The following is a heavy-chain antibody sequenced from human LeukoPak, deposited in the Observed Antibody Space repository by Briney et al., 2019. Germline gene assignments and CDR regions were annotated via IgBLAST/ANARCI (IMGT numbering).Heavy chain of an antibody. V-gene: IGHV3-23*01. CDR2: ITGTGHIT. Sequence: GGSLRLSCAASGFTFSSYGMSWVRQAPGKGLEWVSAITGTGHITYYADSVKGRFTISRDNSKNTLYLQMNSLRAEDTAVYYCAKGGYSNGRYYYYYMDVWGEGTTVTVSS. J-gene: IGHJ6*03. CDR1: GFTFSSYG. CDR3: AKGGYSNGRYYYYYMDV. D-gene: IGHD5-18*01.